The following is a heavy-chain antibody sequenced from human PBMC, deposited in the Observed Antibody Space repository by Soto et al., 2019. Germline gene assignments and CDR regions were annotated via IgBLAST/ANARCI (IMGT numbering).Heavy chain of an antibody. CDR2: ISYDGSNK. D-gene: IGHD2-15*01. V-gene: IGHV3-30*18. CDR3: ANSPLGGCSGGSCYSGGYFQH. J-gene: IGHJ1*01. Sequence: GGSLRLSCAASGFTFSSYGMHWVRQAPGKGLEWVAVISYDGSNKYYADSVKGRFTISRDNSKNTLYLQMNSLRAEDTAVYYCANSPLGGCSGGSCYSGGYFQHWGQGTLVTVSS. CDR1: GFTFSSYG.